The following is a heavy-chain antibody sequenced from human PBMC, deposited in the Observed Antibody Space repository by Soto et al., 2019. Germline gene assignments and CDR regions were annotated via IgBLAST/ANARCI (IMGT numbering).Heavy chain of an antibody. V-gene: IGHV3-23*01. D-gene: IGHD3-3*01. CDR3: AKGRRFLEWLSPHYYYYVMDV. J-gene: IGHJ6*02. CDR2: ISGNAGST. Sequence: PGGSLRLSCAASGFTFTRYAMSWVRQAPGKGLEWVAAISGNAGSTFYADSVKGRFTLSRDNSKNTMYLQMNSLRVEDTAVYYCAKGRRFLEWLSPHYYYYVMDVWGQGTTVTVSS. CDR1: GFTFTRYA.